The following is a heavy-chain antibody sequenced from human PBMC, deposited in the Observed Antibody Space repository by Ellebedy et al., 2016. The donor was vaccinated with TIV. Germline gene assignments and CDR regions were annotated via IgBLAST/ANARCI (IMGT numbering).Heavy chain of an antibody. Sequence: LSLTCAASGFTVSSNYMSWVRQAPGKGLEWVSVIYSGGSTYYADSVKGRFTISRDNSKNTLYLQMNSLRAEDTAVYYCAKGEVVTTIGAFDIWGQGTMVTVSS. D-gene: IGHD2-21*02. V-gene: IGHV3-53*01. CDR1: GFTVSSNY. CDR2: IYSGGST. CDR3: AKGEVVTTIGAFDI. J-gene: IGHJ3*02.